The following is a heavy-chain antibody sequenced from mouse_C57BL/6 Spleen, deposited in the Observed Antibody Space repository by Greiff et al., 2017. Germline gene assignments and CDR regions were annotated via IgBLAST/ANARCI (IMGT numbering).Heavy chain of an antibody. D-gene: IGHD1-1*01. V-gene: IGHV1-50*01. Sequence: VQLQQPGAELVKPGASVKLSCKASGYTFTSYWMQWVKQRPGQGLEWIGEIDPSDSYTNYNQKFKGKATLTVDTSSSTAYMQLSSLTSEDSAVYYCARRATAVTGFAYWGQGTLVTVSA. CDR3: ARRATAVTGFAY. CDR1: GYTFTSYW. J-gene: IGHJ3*01. CDR2: IDPSDSYT.